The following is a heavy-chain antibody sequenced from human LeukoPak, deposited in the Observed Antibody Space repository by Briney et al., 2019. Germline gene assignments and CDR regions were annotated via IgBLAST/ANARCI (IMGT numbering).Heavy chain of an antibody. D-gene: IGHD3-22*01. V-gene: IGHV3-11*01. CDR3: ARDHPYYYDSSGYYVGD. Sequence: GGSLRLSCAASGFTFSDYYMSWIRQAPGKGLEWVSYISSSGSTIYYADSVKGRFTISRDNAKSSLYLQMNSLRAEDTAVYYCARDHPYYYDSSGYYVGDWGQGTLVTVSS. CDR1: GFTFSDYY. J-gene: IGHJ4*02. CDR2: ISSSGSTI.